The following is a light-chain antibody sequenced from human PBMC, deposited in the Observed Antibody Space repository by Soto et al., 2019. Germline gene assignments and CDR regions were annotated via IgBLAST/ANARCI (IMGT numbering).Light chain of an antibody. CDR1: QGIKDY. J-gene: IGKJ1*01. CDR2: GAS. V-gene: IGKV3-15*01. CDR3: QQYNTWPRT. Sequence: EIVMTQSPATLSVSPGERATLSCRASQGIKDYLAWFQHKPGQAPRLLIYGASTRATAIPARFSGSGSGTEFTLSISSLQSEDFAVYYCQQYNTWPRTFGQGTKVDIK.